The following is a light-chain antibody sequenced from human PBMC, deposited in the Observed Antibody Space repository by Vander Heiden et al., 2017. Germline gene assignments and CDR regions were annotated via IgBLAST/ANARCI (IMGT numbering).Light chain of an antibody. CDR1: SSNIGNNY. V-gene: IGLV1-51*02. CDR2: ENN. Sequence: QSVFTQPPSVSAAPGPKVTISCSGSSSNIGNNYVSWFQHLPGTAPKYLIYENNKRPSGIPDRFSGSKSGTSATLGITGLQTGDEADYYCGTWDSSLSAVVFGGGTKLTVL. J-gene: IGLJ2*01. CDR3: GTWDSSLSAVV.